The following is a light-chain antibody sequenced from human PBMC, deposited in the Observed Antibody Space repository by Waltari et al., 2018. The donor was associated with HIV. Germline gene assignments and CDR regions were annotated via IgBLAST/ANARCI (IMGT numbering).Light chain of an antibody. V-gene: IGKV4-1*01. CDR2: WAS. CDR3: QQYYTLRST. Sequence: DIVMIQSPDSLAVSLGARATVTCTSSRTVLYNRNYLAWYQQKPGQPPKVLIYWASTRAIGVPDRFSGSGSGTDFSLTISRVQADDVAIYYCQQYYTLRSTFGGGTKIEI. CDR1: RTVLYNRNY. J-gene: IGKJ4*01.